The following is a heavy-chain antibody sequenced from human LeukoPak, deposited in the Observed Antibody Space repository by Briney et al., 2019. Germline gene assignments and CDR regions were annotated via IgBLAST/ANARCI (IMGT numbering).Heavy chain of an antibody. CDR2: IYHSGST. Sequence: PSETLSLTCTVSGGSISSGGYSWSWIRQPPGKGLEWIGYIYHSGSTYYNPSLKSRVTISVDRSKNQFSLKLSSVTAADTAVYYCARVRNYYDSSGYSHYFDYWGQGTLVTVSS. D-gene: IGHD3-22*01. J-gene: IGHJ4*02. CDR1: GGSISSGGYS. V-gene: IGHV4-30-2*01. CDR3: ARVRNYYDSSGYSHYFDY.